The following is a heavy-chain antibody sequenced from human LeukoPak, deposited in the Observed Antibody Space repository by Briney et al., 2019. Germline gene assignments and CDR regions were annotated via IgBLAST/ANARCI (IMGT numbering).Heavy chain of an antibody. V-gene: IGHV3-7*01. CDR1: GFTFSNQW. CDR2: IKQDGSKE. Sequence: GGSLRLSCAASGFTFSNQWMTWVRQAPGKGLEWVANIKQDGSKEHYVDSVKGRFTISRDSAKNSVYLQMNSLRAEDTAVYYCARETRWDFDNWGQGTLVTVSS. J-gene: IGHJ4*02. CDR3: ARETRWDFDN. D-gene: IGHD5-24*01.